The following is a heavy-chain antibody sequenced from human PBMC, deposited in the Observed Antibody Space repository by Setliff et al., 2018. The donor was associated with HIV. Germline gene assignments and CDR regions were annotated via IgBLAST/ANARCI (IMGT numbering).Heavy chain of an antibody. CDR1: GGSFSGYY. D-gene: IGHD6-19*01. J-gene: IGHJ4*02. Sequence: SETLSLTCAVYGGSFSGYYWSWIRQPPGKGLEWIGEINHSGSTNYNPTLKSRVTISVDTSKNQFSLKLSSVTAADTAVYYCARRPQWLGHYFDYWGQGTLVNVSS. V-gene: IGHV4-34*01. CDR2: INHSGST. CDR3: ARRPQWLGHYFDY.